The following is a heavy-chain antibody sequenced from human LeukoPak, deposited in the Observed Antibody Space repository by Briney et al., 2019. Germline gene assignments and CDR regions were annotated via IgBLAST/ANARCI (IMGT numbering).Heavy chain of an antibody. Sequence: SVKVSCKASGGTFSSYAISWVRQAPGQGLEWMGGIIPIFGTANYAQKFQGRVTITADESTSTAYMKLSSLRSEDTAVYYCARDSNYGVDLYFDYWGQGTLVTVSS. CDR2: IIPIFGTA. D-gene: IGHD4-17*01. CDR3: ARDSNYGVDLYFDY. CDR1: GGTFSSYA. V-gene: IGHV1-69*13. J-gene: IGHJ4*02.